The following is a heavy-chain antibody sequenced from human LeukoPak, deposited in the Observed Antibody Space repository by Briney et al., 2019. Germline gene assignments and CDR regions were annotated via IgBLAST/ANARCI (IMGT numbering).Heavy chain of an antibody. J-gene: IGHJ6*02. Sequence: PGGGLRLSRAASLFTFSRFWMTWVRQAPGEGREWGANINEDGSEKYYVDSVKSRCTIYRDNAKNSLSLQMNSLRAEDMGVYYCARGRGIGAWGQGTTVTVSS. CDR2: INEDGSEK. CDR3: ARGRGIGA. V-gene: IGHV3-7*01. CDR1: LFTFSRFW.